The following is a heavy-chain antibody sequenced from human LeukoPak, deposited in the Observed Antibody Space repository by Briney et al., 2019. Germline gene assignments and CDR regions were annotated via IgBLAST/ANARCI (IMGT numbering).Heavy chain of an antibody. CDR3: AKGYDILTGFDY. CDR2: ISWNSGSI. V-gene: IGHV3-9*01. CDR1: GFTFDDYA. J-gene: IGHJ4*02. D-gene: IGHD3-9*01. Sequence: GGSLRLSCAASGFTFDDYAMHWVRQAPGKGLEWVPGISWNSGSIGYADSVKGRFTISRDNAKNSLYLQMNSLRAEDTALYYCAKGYDILTGFDYWGQGTLVTVSS.